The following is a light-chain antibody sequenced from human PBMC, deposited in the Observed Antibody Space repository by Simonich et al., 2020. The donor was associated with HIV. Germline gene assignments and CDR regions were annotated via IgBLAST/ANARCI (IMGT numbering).Light chain of an antibody. V-gene: IGLV2-14*03. CDR3: SSHTTIRPWV. Sequence: QSALTQPASVSGSPGRSITISCSGTSSDVGDFHYVSWYQQHPGKAPKLIIYDVNNRPSGVSNRFSGSKSGNTASLTISGLQAEDEADYFCSSHTTIRPWVFGGGTKLTVL. J-gene: IGLJ3*02. CDR1: SSDVGDFHY. CDR2: DVN.